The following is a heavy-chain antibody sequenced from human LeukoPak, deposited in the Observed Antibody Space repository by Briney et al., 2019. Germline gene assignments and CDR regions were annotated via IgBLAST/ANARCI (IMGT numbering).Heavy chain of an antibody. CDR2: ISGSGGGT. CDR3: AKDVESGRSADY. Sequence: GGSLRLSCAASGFTFSSYAMSWVRQAPGKGLEWVSTISGSGGGTYYADSVKGRFALSRDNSMNTLYLQMNSLRAEDTAVFYCAKDVESGRSADYWGQGTLVTVSS. J-gene: IGHJ4*02. CDR1: GFTFSSYA. V-gene: IGHV3-23*01. D-gene: IGHD3-10*01.